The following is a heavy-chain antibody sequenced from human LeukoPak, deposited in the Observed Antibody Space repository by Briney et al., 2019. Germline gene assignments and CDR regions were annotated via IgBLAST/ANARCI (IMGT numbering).Heavy chain of an antibody. CDR1: GFTFDDYA. CDR2: ISWNSGSI. Sequence: GGSLRLSCAASGFTFDDYAMHWVRQAPGKGLEWVSGISWNSGSIGYADSVKGRFTISRDNARNSLYLQMNSLRAEDMALYYCAKDEFVASDFTGAFDIWGQGTMVTVSS. J-gene: IGHJ3*02. V-gene: IGHV3-9*03. CDR3: AKDEFVASDFTGAFDI. D-gene: IGHD2-8*02.